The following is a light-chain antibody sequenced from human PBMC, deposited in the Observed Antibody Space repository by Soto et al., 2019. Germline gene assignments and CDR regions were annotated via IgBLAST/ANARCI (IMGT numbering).Light chain of an antibody. Sequence: QLVLTQPPSVSGAPGQGVTISCTGSTSNIGAGYDVHWYQQVPGLAPKLLIYANINRPSGVPDRFSGSKSGTSASLAITGLQAEEEADYYCQSYDNSLSGWVFGGGTKLTVL. CDR2: ANI. V-gene: IGLV1-40*01. CDR3: QSYDNSLSGWV. CDR1: TSNIGAGYD. J-gene: IGLJ2*01.